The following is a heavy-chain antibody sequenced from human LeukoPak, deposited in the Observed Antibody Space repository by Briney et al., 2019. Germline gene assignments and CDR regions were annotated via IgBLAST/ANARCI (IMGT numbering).Heavy chain of an antibody. D-gene: IGHD3/OR15-3a*01. V-gene: IGHV3-66*01. J-gene: IGHJ6*02. CDR3: GRGGYDFDA. CDR2: IERGTST. Sequence: QPGGSLRLSCAASGFSISDYYMTWVRQAPGKGLEWVSTIERGTSTLYAGSVKGRFTISRDNTKNTLYLQMNSLRAEDTAAYYCGRGGYDFDAWGPGTTVSVFS. CDR1: GFSISDYY.